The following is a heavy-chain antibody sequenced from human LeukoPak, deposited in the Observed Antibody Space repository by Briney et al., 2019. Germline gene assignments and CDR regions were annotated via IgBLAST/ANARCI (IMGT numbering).Heavy chain of an antibody. V-gene: IGHV3-53*01. CDR2: IYSGGST. D-gene: IGHD6-19*01. J-gene: IGHJ4*02. CDR1: GFTVSSNY. CDR3: ARAPLYSSGWSFES. Sequence: GGSLRLSCAASGFTVSSNYMSWVRQAPGKGLEWVSVIYSGGSTYYADSVKGRSTISRDNSKNTLYLQMNSLRAEDTAVYYCARAPLYSSGWSFESWGQGTLVTVSS.